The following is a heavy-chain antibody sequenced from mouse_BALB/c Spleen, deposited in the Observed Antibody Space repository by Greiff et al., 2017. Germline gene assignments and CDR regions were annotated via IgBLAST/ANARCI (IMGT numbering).Heavy chain of an antibody. J-gene: IGHJ4*01. Sequence: VQLQESGPGLVAPSQSLSITCTVSGFSLTSYGVHWVRQPPGKGLEWLGVIWAGGSTNYNSALMSRLSISKDNSKSQVFLKMNSLQTDDTAMYYCARAGNYAKAMDYRGQGTSVTVSA. D-gene: IGHD2-1*01. CDR3: ARAGNYAKAMDY. V-gene: IGHV2-9*02. CDR2: IWAGGST. CDR1: GFSLTSYG.